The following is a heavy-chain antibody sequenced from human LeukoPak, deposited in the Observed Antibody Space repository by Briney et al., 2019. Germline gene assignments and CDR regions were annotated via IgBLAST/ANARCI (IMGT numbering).Heavy chain of an antibody. D-gene: IGHD3-16*01. CDR1: GYAFTDYY. V-gene: IGHV1-2*02. Sequence: ASVKVSCKASGYAFTDYYIHWVRQAPGLGLEWMGWINPNTGGPIYAQRFQGRVTLTRDTSVTTVYMEVSSLTSDDTAVYYCARGPILGLDYWGQGTLVTVPS. CDR2: INPNTGGP. J-gene: IGHJ4*02. CDR3: ARGPILGLDY.